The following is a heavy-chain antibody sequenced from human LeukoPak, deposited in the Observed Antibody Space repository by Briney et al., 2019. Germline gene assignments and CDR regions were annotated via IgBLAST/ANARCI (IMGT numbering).Heavy chain of an antibody. CDR2: ISWNSGSI. D-gene: IGHD4-11*01. V-gene: IGHV3-9*01. CDR3: ARAPHRLQDFDY. Sequence: GGSLRLSCAASGFTFDDYAMHWVRQAPGKGLEWVSGISWNSGSIGYADSVKGRFTISRDNAKNSLYLQMNSLRAEDTAVYYCARAPHRLQDFDYWGQGTLVTVSS. J-gene: IGHJ4*02. CDR1: GFTFDDYA.